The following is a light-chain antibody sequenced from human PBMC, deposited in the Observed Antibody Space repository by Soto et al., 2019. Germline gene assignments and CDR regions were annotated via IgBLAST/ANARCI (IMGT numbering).Light chain of an antibody. CDR2: GVS. CDR1: QRLSASD. J-gene: IGKJ4*01. V-gene: IGKV3D-20*02. Sequence: EIVLTQSPGTLSLSPGQRATLSCRASQRLSASDIAWYQQKPGQAPKFLIYGVSSRATGIPDRFSGSGSGTDFTLTISSLEPEDFAVYYCQQRSNWPLTFGGGTKVEIK. CDR3: QQRSNWPLT.